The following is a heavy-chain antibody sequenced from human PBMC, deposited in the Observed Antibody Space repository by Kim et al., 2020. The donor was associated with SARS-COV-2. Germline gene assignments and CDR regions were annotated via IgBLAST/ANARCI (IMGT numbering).Heavy chain of an antibody. D-gene: IGHD4-4*01. CDR1: GFTFSSYE. J-gene: IGHJ4*02. CDR2: IIGSGTTI. CDR3: ARGPNYSPFDY. V-gene: IGHV3-48*03. Sequence: GGSLRLSCAPSGFTFSSYEMNWVRQAPGKGLEWVSYIIGSGTTIYYADSVRGRFTISRDNDKNSLYLQMNSLRAEDTAVYYCARGPNYSPFDYWGQGTLVTVSS.